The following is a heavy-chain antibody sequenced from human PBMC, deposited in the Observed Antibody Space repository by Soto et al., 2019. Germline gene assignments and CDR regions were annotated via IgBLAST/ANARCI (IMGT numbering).Heavy chain of an antibody. J-gene: IGHJ6*02. D-gene: IGHD5-12*01. CDR3: ARDQSGYDSYYYYGMDV. CDR2: IYHSGST. V-gene: IGHV4-38-2*02. Sequence: PSETLSLTCAVSGYSISSGYYWGWIRQPPGKGLEWIGSIYHSGSTYYNPSLKSRVTISVDTSKNQLSLKLSSVTAADTAVYYCARDQSGYDSYYYYGMDVWGQGTTVTVSS. CDR1: GYSISSGYY.